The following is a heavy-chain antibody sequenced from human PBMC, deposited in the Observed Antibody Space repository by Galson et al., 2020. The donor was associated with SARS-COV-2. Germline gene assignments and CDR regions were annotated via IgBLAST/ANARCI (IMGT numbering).Heavy chain of an antibody. D-gene: IGHD3-16*01. V-gene: IGHV2-5*02. J-gene: IGHJ5*02. CDR1: GVSLSTTGVA. CDR3: AHRGGGIWGFDP. CDR2: IYWDDEK. Sequence: SGPTLVKPTQTLTLTCSFSGVSLSTTGVAVGWIRQSPGKALEWLALIYWDDEKRYSQSLMNRLTITKGTTKNQVVLTMTNMDPVDTGTYYGAHRGGGIWGFDPWGQGTLVTVSS.